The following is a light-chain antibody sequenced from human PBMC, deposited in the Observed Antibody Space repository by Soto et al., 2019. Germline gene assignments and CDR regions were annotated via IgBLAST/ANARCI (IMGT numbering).Light chain of an antibody. CDR3: QSYDSSLSGSV. CDR1: SSNIGAGYD. J-gene: IGLJ2*01. Sequence: QSVLTQPPSVSGAPGQRVIISCTGSSSNIGAGYDVHWYQQLPGTAPKLLIYGDTNRPSGVPDRFSGSKSGTSASLPITGLQAEYEADYYCQSYDSSLSGSVFGGGTKLTVL. CDR2: GDT. V-gene: IGLV1-40*01.